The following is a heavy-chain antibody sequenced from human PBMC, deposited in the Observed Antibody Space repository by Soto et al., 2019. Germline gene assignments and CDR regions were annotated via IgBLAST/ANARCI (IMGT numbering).Heavy chain of an antibody. CDR3: ARRYESIAVAGTYWFDP. Sequence: QLQLQESGPGLVKPSETLSLTCTVSGGSISSSSYYWGWIRQPPGKGLEWIWSIYYSGSTYYNPSLKSRVTISVDTSKNQFSLKLSSVTAADTAVYYCARRYESIAVAGTYWFDPWGQGTLVTVSS. CDR1: GGSISSSSYY. D-gene: IGHD6-19*01. V-gene: IGHV4-39*01. CDR2: IYYSGST. J-gene: IGHJ5*02.